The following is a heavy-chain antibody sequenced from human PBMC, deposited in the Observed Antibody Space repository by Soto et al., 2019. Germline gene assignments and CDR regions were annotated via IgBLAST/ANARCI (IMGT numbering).Heavy chain of an antibody. D-gene: IGHD5-12*01. CDR3: VSGYESGGHFDY. CDR2: IIPIFGTA. CDR1: GGTFSSYA. V-gene: IGHV1-69*01. Sequence: QVQLVQSGAEVKKPGSSVKVSCKASGGTFSSYAISWVRQAPGQGLEWMGGIIPIFGTANYAQKFQGRVTITADESTSTAYKELSSLRSEDTAAYYCVSGYESGGHFDYWGQGTLVTVSS. J-gene: IGHJ4*02.